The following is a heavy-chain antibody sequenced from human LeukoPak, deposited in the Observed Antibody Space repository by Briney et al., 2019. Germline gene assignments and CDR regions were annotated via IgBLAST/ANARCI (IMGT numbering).Heavy chain of an antibody. CDR2: IRTDGTST. J-gene: IGHJ4*02. V-gene: IGHV3-74*01. CDR1: GFTFSYYW. CDR3: AKGEYYYDSSGYPDH. D-gene: IGHD3-22*01. Sequence: GGSLRLSCAASGFTFSYYWMHWVRQAPGKGLVWVARIRTDGTSTSYADSVKGRFTISRDNAKNTLYLQMNSLRVEDTAVYYCAKGEYYYDSSGYPDHWGQGTLVTVSS.